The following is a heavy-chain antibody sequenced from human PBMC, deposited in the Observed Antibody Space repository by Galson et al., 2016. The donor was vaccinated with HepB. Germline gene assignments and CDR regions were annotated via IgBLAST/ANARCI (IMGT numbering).Heavy chain of an antibody. CDR1: GFTFSSYG. CDR2: ISYDGSNK. V-gene: IGHV3-30*18. J-gene: IGHJ1*01. Sequence: SLRLSCAASGFTFSSYGMHWVRQAPGKGLEWVAVISYDGSNKYYADSVKGRFAISRDNSKNTLYVQMNSVRPEDTAVYYCAKESRFSSNWYYFEHWGQGALVTVSS. D-gene: IGHD6-13*01. CDR3: AKESRFSSNWYYFEH.